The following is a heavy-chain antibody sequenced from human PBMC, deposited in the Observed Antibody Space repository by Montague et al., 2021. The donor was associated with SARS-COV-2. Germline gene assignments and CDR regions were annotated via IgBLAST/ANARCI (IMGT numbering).Heavy chain of an antibody. D-gene: IGHD3-10*01. J-gene: IGHJ3*02. CDR1: SGSISSSGY. Sequence: SETLSLTCTVSSGSISSSGYWGWIRQPPGKGLEWIGSTYYSGTTYYNLSLKSRVTISVDTSKKQFSLRLNSVTAADTGVYYCARHKGRRFAVGKFLWFGEFNCDIWGQGTMVTVSS. V-gene: IGHV4-39*01. CDR3: ARHKGRRFAVGKFLWFGEFNCDI. CDR2: TYYSGTT.